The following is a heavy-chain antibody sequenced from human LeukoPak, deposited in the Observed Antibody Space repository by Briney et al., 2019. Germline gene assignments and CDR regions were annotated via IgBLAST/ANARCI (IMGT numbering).Heavy chain of an antibody. D-gene: IGHD5-18*01. CDR1: GYTFTSYY. J-gene: IGHJ5*02. CDR3: ARALPHRRLMDATMEQHWFDP. CDR2: INPSGGST. Sequence: ASVKVSCKASGYTFTSYYMHWVRQAPGQGLEWMGIINPSGGSTRYAQKFQGRVTMTRDMSTSTVYMELSSLRSEDTAVYYCARALPHRRLMDATMEQHWFDPWGQGTLVTVSS. V-gene: IGHV1-46*01.